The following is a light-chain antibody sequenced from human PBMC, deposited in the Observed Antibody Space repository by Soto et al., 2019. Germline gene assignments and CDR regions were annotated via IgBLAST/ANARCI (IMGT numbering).Light chain of an antibody. V-gene: IGKV3-20*01. CDR2: GVS. Sequence: EIVLTQSPGTLSLSPGERATLSCRASQTVSTSYLAWYQQKPGQAPRLLVYGVSSRASGIPDRFSGRGSGTDFTLTISRLEPEDFAVYYCQQYDSSPLTFGGGTKVEIK. CDR1: QTVSTSY. CDR3: QQYDSSPLT. J-gene: IGKJ4*01.